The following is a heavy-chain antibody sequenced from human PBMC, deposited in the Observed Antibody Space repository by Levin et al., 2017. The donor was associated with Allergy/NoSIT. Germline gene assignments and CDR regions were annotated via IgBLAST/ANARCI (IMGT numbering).Heavy chain of an antibody. CDR2: MSVSGTTI. CDR3: ARYFLWGTADS. V-gene: IGHV3-11*01. Sequence: GGSLRLSCAASGFSFSDFYMSWIRQAPGRGLEWVAYMSVSGTTIYYADSVKGRFTISRDNVKSSLYLQMNSLRAEDTAVYYCARYFLWGTADSWGQGTLVTVSS. D-gene: IGHD2/OR15-2a*01. J-gene: IGHJ5*01. CDR1: GFSFSDFY.